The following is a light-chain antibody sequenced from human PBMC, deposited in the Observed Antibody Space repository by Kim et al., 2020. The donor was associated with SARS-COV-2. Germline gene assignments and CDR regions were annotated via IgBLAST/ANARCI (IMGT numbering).Light chain of an antibody. V-gene: IGKV1-NL1*01. CDR2: SAS. Sequence: DIQMTQSPSSLSASVGDRVTITCRASEGISNFLSWYQQKPGRAPELLLYSASRLQSGVPSRFTGSGSGTDYILTISGLQPEDFAAYSSLQYHTAPLAFGGRTKVEIK. J-gene: IGKJ4*01. CDR1: EGISNF. CDR3: LQYHTAPLA.